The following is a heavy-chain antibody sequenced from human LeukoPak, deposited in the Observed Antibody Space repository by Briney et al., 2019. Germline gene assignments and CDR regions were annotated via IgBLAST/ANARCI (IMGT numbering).Heavy chain of an antibody. J-gene: IGHJ4*02. V-gene: IGHV4-4*07. Sequence: GSLRLSCAASGITFSNAWMSWIRQPAGKGLEWIGRIYTSGSTNYNPSLKSRVTMSVDTSKNQFSLKLSSVTAADTAVYYCARDSMVRGVMAVDSFDYWGQGTLVTVSS. CDR1: GITFSNAW. D-gene: IGHD3-10*01. CDR3: ARDSMVRGVMAVDSFDY. CDR2: IYTSGST.